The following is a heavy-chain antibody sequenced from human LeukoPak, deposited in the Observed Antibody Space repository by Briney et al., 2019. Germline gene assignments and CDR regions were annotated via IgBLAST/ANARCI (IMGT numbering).Heavy chain of an antibody. CDR2: FDPEDGET. CDR3: ATRARFSYGLTEYYFDY. CDR1: GYTLTELS. J-gene: IGHJ4*02. V-gene: IGHV1-24*01. Sequence: ASVKVSCKVSGYTLTELSMHWVRQAPGKGLEWMGGFDPEDGETIYAQKFQGRVTMTEGTSTDTAYMELSSLRSEDTAVYYCATRARFSYGLTEYYFDYWGQGTLVTVSS. D-gene: IGHD5-18*01.